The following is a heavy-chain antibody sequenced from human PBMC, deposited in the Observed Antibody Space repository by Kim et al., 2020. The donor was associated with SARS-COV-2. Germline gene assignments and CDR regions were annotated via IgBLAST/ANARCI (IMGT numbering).Heavy chain of an antibody. J-gene: IGHJ4*02. D-gene: IGHD1-26*01. CDR1: GGSFSGYY. V-gene: IGHV4-34*01. CDR2: INHSGST. Sequence: SETLSLTCAVYGGSFSGYYWSWIRQPPGKGLEWIGEINHSGSTNYNPSLKSRVTISVDTSKNQFSLKLSSVTAADTAVYYCARGSTPGSTKPFDYWVQGT. CDR3: ARGSTPGSTKPFDY.